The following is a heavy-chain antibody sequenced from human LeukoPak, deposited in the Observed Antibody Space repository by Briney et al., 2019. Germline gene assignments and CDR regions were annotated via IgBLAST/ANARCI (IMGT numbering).Heavy chain of an antibody. CDR1: GFTVNNYA. J-gene: IGHJ1*01. V-gene: IGHV3-23*01. D-gene: IGHD5-18*01. CDR3: AKYQGVQLWLKFFQQ. CDR2: ISGSGGTT. Sequence: GGSLRLSCAASGFTVNNYAMTWVRQAPGKGLEWVSAISGSGGTTLYADSVKGRFTISRDNSKSTLYLQMNSLRAEDTAVYYCAKYQGVQLWLKFFQQCGQGSQVTVS.